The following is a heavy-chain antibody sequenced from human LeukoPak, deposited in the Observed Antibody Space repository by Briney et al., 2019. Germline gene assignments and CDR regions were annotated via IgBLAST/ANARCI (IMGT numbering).Heavy chain of an antibody. J-gene: IGHJ5*02. CDR1: GGSISSYY. Sequence: SETLSLTCTVSGGSISSYYWSWVRQPPGEGLGWIGYIYYSGSTNYNTSLTSRVTISVDTSKKQFSLKLSSVTAADTAVYYCARSTYYDFWSGPPGWFDPWGQGTLVTVSS. CDR2: IYYSGST. CDR3: ARSTYYDFWSGPPGWFDP. V-gene: IGHV4-59*01. D-gene: IGHD3-3*01.